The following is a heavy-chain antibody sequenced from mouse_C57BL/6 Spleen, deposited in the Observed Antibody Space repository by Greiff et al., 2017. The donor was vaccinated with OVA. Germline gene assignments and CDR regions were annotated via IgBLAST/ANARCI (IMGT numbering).Heavy chain of an antibody. CDR1: GYSFNGYF. V-gene: IGHV1-20*01. J-gene: IGHJ1*03. CDR2: VNPYNGDT. CDR3: ARLPNYYGSSHWYFDV. D-gene: IGHD1-1*01. Sequence: VHVKQSGPELVKPGDSVKISCKASGYSFNGYFMNWVMQSHGKSLEWIGRVNPYNGDTFYNQKFKGKATLTVDKSSSTAHMELRSLTSEDSAVYYCARLPNYYGSSHWYFDVWGTGTTVTVSS.